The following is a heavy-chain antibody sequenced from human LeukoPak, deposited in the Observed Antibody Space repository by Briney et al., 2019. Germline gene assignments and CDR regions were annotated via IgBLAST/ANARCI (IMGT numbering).Heavy chain of an antibody. CDR1: AINYSASY. CDR2: ISSCGYTM. D-gene: IGHD6-13*01. V-gene: IGHV3-11*01. CDR3: ARVGPAAAGRGYWYFDL. Sequence: PGRSLRLSCAASAINYSASYMTSIRHAPGKGLQSDSYISSCGYTMFYADSVKGLFTISRDNTKSSLFLQLNSLRADDTAVYYCARVGPAAAGRGYWYFDLWGRGTLVTVSS. J-gene: IGHJ2*01.